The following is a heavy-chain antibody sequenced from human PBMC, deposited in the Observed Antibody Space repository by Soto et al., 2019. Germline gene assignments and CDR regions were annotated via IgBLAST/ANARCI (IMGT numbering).Heavy chain of an antibody. V-gene: IGHV1-46*01. CDR1: GYIFTAYS. CDR3: ARDSSGYHVPTPYDAFDI. D-gene: IGHD3-22*01. Sequence: ASVKVSCKASGYIFTAYSMHWVRQAPGQGLEWMGIINPSGGSTSYAQKFQGRVTMTRDTSTSTVYMELSSLRSEDTAVYYCARDSSGYHVPTPYDAFDIWGQGTMVTGSS. J-gene: IGHJ3*02. CDR2: INPSGGST.